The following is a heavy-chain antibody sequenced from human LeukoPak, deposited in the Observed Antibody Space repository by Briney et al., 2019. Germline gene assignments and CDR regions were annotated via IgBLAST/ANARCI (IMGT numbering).Heavy chain of an antibody. V-gene: IGHV3-23*01. CDR1: GFSFSDYA. Sequence: GGSLRLSCAAAGFSFSDYAISWVRQAPAGGPGWVSSISGGGEIFYADSVKGRFTLSRDDSRNTVYLQLNNLRVEDTAIYYCAKANWVSNAEAVWWGQGTQVTVSS. J-gene: IGHJ4*02. D-gene: IGHD6-19*01. CDR3: AKANWVSNAEAVW. CDR2: ISGGGEI.